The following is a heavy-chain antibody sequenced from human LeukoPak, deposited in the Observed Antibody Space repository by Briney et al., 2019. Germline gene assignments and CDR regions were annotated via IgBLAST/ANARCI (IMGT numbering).Heavy chain of an antibody. V-gene: IGHV3-74*01. CDR3: ASDPPWENDAFDI. D-gene: IGHD1-26*01. CDR2: INTDGGST. Sequence: GGSLRLSCAASGFTFGSYWMHWVRQAPGKGLVWVSRINTDGGSTTYADSVKGRFTISRDNAKNSLYLQMSSLRAEDTAVYYCASDPPWENDAFDIWGQGTMVTVSS. J-gene: IGHJ3*02. CDR1: GFTFGSYW.